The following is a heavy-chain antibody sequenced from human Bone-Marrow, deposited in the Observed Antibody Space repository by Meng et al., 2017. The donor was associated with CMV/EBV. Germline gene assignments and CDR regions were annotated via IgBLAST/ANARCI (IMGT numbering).Heavy chain of an antibody. V-gene: IGHV3-48*03. CDR3: ARIYCSSTSCYSKSMDV. CDR2: ISSSSTI. D-gene: IGHD2-2*02. CDR1: GFTFSSYE. J-gene: IGHJ6*02. Sequence: GESLKISCAASGFTFSSYEMNWVRQAPGKGLEWVSYISSSSTIYYADSVKGRFTISRDNAKNSLYLQMNSLRAEDTAVYYCARIYCSSTSCYSKSMDVWGQGTTVTVSS.